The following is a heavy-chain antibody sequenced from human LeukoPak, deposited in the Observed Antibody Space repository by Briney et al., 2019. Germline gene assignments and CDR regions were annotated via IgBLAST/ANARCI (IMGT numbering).Heavy chain of an antibody. D-gene: IGHD6-13*01. CDR3: YKSMYSSSSFDY. Sequence: SETLSLTCTVSGYSISSGYYWGWIRQPPGKGLEWIGSIYHSGSTYYNPSLKSRVTISVDTSKNQFSLKLSSVTAADTAVYYCYKSMYSSSSFDYWGQGTLVTVSS. CDR2: IYHSGST. CDR1: GYSISSGYY. V-gene: IGHV4-38-2*02. J-gene: IGHJ4*02.